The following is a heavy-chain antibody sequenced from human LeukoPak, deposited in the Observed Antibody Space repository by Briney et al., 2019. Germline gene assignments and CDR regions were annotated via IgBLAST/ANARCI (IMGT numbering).Heavy chain of an antibody. J-gene: IGHJ4*02. V-gene: IGHV3-23*01. CDR1: GFTFSSYA. CDR2: ISGSGGSI. D-gene: IGHD3-22*01. Sequence: GGSLRLSCAASGFTFSSYAMSWVRQAPGKGLEWVSAISGSGGSIYYADSVKGRFTISRDNSKNTLYLQMNSLRAEDTAVYYCAKDLQWLPYYYDYWGQGTLVTVSS. CDR3: AKDLQWLPYYYDY.